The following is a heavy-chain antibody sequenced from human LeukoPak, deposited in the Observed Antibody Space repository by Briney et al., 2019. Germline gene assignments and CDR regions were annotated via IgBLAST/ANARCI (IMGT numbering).Heavy chain of an antibody. CDR2: ISGSGGST. V-gene: IGHV3-23*01. CDR1: GFTFSSYA. Sequence: GGSLRLSCAASGFTFSSYAMSWVRQAPGKGLEWVSSISGSGGSTYNGDSVKGRFTISRDNSKNTLSLQMNSLRAEDTAVYYCARVLYCSSTNCAGGYDYWGQGTLVTVSS. D-gene: IGHD2-2*01. CDR3: ARVLYCSSTNCAGGYDY. J-gene: IGHJ4*02.